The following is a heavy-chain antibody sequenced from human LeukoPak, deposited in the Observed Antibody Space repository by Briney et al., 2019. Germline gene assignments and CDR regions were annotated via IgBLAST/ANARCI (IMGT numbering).Heavy chain of an antibody. CDR3: ARARTTVVTIYYFDY. CDR2: IYSGGST. CDR1: GFTVSSNY. Sequence: GGSLRLSCAASGFTVSSNYMSWVRQAPGKGLEWVSVIYSGGSTYYADSVKGRFTISRDNSKNTLYLQMNSLRAEDTAVYYCARARTTVVTIYYFDYWGQGTLVTVSS. V-gene: IGHV3-66*02. D-gene: IGHD4-23*01. J-gene: IGHJ4*02.